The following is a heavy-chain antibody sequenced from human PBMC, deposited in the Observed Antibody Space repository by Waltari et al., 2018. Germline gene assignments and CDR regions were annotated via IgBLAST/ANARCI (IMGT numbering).Heavy chain of an antibody. CDR2: INHNSGGT. J-gene: IGHJ4*02. V-gene: IGHV1-2*02. D-gene: IGHD6-13*01. Sequence: QVQLVPSGAEVKKPGASVTVSCKASGYTFTGYYMPRVRQAPGQGLEWMGWINHNSGGTNYAQKFQGRVTMTRDTSISTAYMELSRLRSDDTAVYYCARKKLVLDYWGQGTLVTVSS. CDR3: ARKKLVLDY. CDR1: GYTFTGYY.